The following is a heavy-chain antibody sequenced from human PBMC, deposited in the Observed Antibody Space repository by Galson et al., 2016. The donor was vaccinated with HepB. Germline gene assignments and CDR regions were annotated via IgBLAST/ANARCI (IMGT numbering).Heavy chain of an antibody. J-gene: IGHJ5*02. CDR2: IYWDFDE. D-gene: IGHD3-9*01. CDR1: GFSLSTSGVG. CDR3: AHLYYDVLTGYYAHNWFDP. V-gene: IGHV2-5*02. Sequence: PALVKPTQTLTLTCTFSGFSLSTSGVGVGWIRQPPGKALEWLALIYWDFDERYSPSLKSRLTITKDTSKNQVVLTMTNMDPVDTATYYCAHLYYDVLTGYYAHNWFDPWGQGILVTVSS.